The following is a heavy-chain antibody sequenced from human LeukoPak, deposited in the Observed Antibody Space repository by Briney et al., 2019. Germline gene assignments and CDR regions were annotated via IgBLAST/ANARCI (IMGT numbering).Heavy chain of an antibody. J-gene: IGHJ6*02. D-gene: IGHD2-2*01. CDR2: INWNGDST. Sequence: GGALRLSCSASGFTFDEYGMSWVGHGPGKGLEWDSGINWNGDSTHYADSVKGRFTISSDNAKNSLYLQMNSLRAEDTALYHCARVVVVTYGMDVWGQGTTVTVSS. CDR1: GFTFDEYG. V-gene: IGHV3-20*01. CDR3: ARVVVVTYGMDV.